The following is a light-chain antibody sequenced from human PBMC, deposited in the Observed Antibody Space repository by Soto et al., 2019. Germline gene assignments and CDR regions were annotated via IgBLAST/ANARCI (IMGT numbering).Light chain of an antibody. CDR2: EVS. V-gene: IGLV2-14*01. Sequence: QSVLTQPASVSGSPGQSITISCTGTSSDVGGYNYVSWYQQHPDKAPKLMIYEVSNRPSGVSNRFSGSKSGNTASLTISGPQAEDEADYYCSSYTSSTTLYVFGTGTKVTVL. J-gene: IGLJ1*01. CDR3: SSYTSSTTLYV. CDR1: SSDVGGYNY.